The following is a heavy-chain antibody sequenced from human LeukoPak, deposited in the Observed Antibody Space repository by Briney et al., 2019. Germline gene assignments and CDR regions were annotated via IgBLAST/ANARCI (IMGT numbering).Heavy chain of an antibody. CDR1: GYSFTSYW. D-gene: IGHD3-22*01. Sequence: GESLKISCKGSGYSFTSYWIGWVRQMPGKGLEWMGIIYPGDSDTRYSPSFQGQVTISADMSISTAYLQWSSLKASDTAMYYCARTYYYDSSGYSPQFDYWGQGTLVTVSS. CDR2: IYPGDSDT. V-gene: IGHV5-51*01. CDR3: ARTYYYDSSGYSPQFDY. J-gene: IGHJ4*02.